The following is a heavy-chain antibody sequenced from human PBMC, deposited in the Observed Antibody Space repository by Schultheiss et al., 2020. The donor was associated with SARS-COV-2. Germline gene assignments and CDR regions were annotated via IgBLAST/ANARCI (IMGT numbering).Heavy chain of an antibody. J-gene: IGHJ4*02. CDR3: ARGFGSHPIDY. V-gene: IGHV3-33*08. Sequence: GGSLRLSCAASGFTFSSYAMSWVRQAPGKGLEWVAVIWYDGSNKYYADSVKGRFTISRDNSKNTLYLQMNSLRAEDTAVYYCARGFGSHPIDYWGQGTLVTVSS. CDR1: GFTFSSYA. D-gene: IGHD1-26*01. CDR2: IWYDGSNK.